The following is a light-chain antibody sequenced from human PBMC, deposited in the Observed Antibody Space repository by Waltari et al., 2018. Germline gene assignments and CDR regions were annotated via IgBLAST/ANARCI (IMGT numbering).Light chain of an antibody. CDR2: EDN. CDR1: VLSNQY. V-gene: IGLV3-25*03. J-gene: IGLJ2*01. Sequence: SYELRQPPSVSVSPGQTARITCPADVLSNQYSYCYQQKPGQAPVLVIYEDNERPSESPKRFSGSTSGTTVTLTISGGQAEDDADYYCQSGDTGDTSYVVFGGGTKLTVL. CDR3: QSGDTGDTSYVV.